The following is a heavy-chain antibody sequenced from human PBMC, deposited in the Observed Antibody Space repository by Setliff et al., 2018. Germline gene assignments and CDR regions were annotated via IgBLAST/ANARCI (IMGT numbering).Heavy chain of an antibody. CDR1: GYTFTGYY. D-gene: IGHD2-21*02. CDR3: ARTGHCGGDCYGFDY. Sequence: ASVKVSCKASGYTFTGYYMHWVRQAPGQGLEWMGWINPNSGGTNYAQKFQSRVTMTRDTSISTAYMELSRLRSDDTAVYYCARTGHCGGDCYGFDYWGQGTLVTVSS. J-gene: IGHJ4*02. V-gene: IGHV1-2*02. CDR2: INPNSGGT.